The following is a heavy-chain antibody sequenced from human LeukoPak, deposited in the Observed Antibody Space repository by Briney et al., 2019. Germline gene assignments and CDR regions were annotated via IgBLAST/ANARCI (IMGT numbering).Heavy chain of an antibody. CDR1: GGAISSYY. D-gene: IGHD6-19*01. CDR3: ARDAYTSGFSFVDY. V-gene: IGHV4-59*01. J-gene: IGHJ4*02. Sequence: SETLSLTCTVSGGAISSYYWSWIRQPPGKGLEWIGYISYSGSTNYNPSHKSRVTISIDTSKNQFSLKLNSVTAADTAVYFCARDAYTSGFSFVDYWGPGILVTVSS. CDR2: ISYSGST.